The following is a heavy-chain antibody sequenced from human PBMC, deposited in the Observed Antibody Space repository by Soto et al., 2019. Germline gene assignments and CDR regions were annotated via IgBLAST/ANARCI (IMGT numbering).Heavy chain of an antibody. V-gene: IGHV4-39*01. Sequence: SETLSLTCTVSGGSISSSSYYWGWIRQPPGKGLEWIGSIYYSGSTYYNPSLKSRVTISVDTSKNQFSLKLSSVTAADTAVYYCARRGEQLAVYYYYGMDVWGQGTTVTVSS. CDR3: ARRGEQLAVYYYYGMDV. CDR1: GGSISSSSYY. CDR2: IYYSGST. D-gene: IGHD6-6*01. J-gene: IGHJ6*02.